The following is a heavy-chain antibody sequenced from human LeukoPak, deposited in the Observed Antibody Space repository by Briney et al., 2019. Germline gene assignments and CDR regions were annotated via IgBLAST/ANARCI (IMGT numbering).Heavy chain of an antibody. J-gene: IGHJ4*02. D-gene: IGHD3-10*01. Sequence: GGSLRLSCAASGFTFSNYAMTWVRQAPGKGLGWVSAISGSGDSTYYADSVKGRFTISRDNSQNTVYLHMNSLRGEDTAVYYCARAYLWFGAYYFDYWGQGTLVTVSS. CDR2: ISGSGDST. CDR3: ARAYLWFGAYYFDY. CDR1: GFTFSNYA. V-gene: IGHV3-23*01.